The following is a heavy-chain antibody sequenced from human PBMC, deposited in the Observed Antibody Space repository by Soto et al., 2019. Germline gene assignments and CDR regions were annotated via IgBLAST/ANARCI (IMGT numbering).Heavy chain of an antibody. CDR1: GFTLSSYA. Sequence: EVQLLESGGGLVQPGGSLRLTCAVYGFTLSSYAMNWVRQAPGKGLEWVSGISGSDDSTRYADSAKGRFTISRDNSKNTLYLQMNSLRVEDTAVYYSANGKPGVILAVPLDCWGQGSLVTVSS. J-gene: IGHJ4*02. V-gene: IGHV3-23*01. CDR2: ISGSDDST. D-gene: IGHD2-2*01. CDR3: ANGKPGVILAVPLDC.